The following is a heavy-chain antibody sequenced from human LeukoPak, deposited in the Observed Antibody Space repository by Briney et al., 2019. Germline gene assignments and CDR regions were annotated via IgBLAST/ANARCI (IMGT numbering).Heavy chain of an antibody. D-gene: IGHD6-19*01. CDR2: IYYSGST. Sequence: SETLSLTCTVSGGSISSSSYYWGWIRQPPGKGLEWIGSIYYSGSTYYNPSLKSRVTISVDTSKNQFSLKLSSVTAADTAVCYCANPVYSSGWHYWGQGTLVTVSS. V-gene: IGHV4-39*01. J-gene: IGHJ4*02. CDR1: GGSISSSSYY. CDR3: ANPVYSSGWHY.